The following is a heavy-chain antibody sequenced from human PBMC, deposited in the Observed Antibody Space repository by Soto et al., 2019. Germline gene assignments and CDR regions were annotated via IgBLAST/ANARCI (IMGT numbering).Heavy chain of an antibody. J-gene: IGHJ4*02. CDR1: GFTFSSYG. V-gene: IGHV3-30*18. CDR3: AKGPYNWNYIRLRLGELSLFFDY. CDR2: IPYDGSNK. Sequence: PGGSLRLSCAASGFTFSSYGMHWVRQAPGKGLEWVAVIPYDGSNKYYADSVKGRFTISRDNSKNTLYLQMNSLRAEDTAVYYCAKGPYNWNYIRLRLGELSLFFDYWGQGTLVTVSS. D-gene: IGHD3-16*02.